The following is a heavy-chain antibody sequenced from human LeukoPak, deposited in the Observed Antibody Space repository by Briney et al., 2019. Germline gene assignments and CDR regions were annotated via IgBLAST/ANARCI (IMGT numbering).Heavy chain of an antibody. J-gene: IGHJ6*02. CDR1: GYTFTSYD. Sequence: ASVKVACKASGYTFTSYDINWVRQATGQGLEWMEWMNPNSGNTGYAQKFQGRVTMTRNTSISTAYMELSSLRSEDTAVYYCARGRYSGSYQYYYYYYGMDVWGQGTTVTASS. D-gene: IGHD1-26*01. CDR2: MNPNSGNT. V-gene: IGHV1-8*01. CDR3: ARGRYSGSYQYYYYYYGMDV.